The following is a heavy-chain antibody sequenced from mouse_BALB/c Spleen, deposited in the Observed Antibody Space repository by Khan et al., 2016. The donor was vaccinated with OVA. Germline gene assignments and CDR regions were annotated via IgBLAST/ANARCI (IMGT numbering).Heavy chain of an antibody. J-gene: IGHJ3*01. CDR1: GFTFIDYG. V-gene: IGHV5-15*02. CDR3: ARGGFAY. CDR2: ISSVAYRI. Sequence: EVELVEPGGGLVQPGGSRTLSCAASGFTFIDYGMAWVPQTPGKWPSWIAFISSVAYRIHYADTVTGRFTISRENATNTLYLGMSSLRSDDTAVYYCARGGFAYWGQGTLVTVSA.